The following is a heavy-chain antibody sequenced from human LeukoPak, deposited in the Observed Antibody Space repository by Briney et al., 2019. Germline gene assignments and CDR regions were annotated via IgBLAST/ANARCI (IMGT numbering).Heavy chain of an antibody. CDR2: ISNSDAKT. J-gene: IGHJ4*02. Sequence: GGSLRLSCAASGFTVSSYYMNWVRQTPGKGLEWVSTISNSDAKTYYADSVKGRFTISRDNSKNTLYLQMNSLTAEDTAIFYCAKATGTLTNWGQGILVTVSS. V-gene: IGHV3-23*01. D-gene: IGHD1-1*01. CDR3: AKATGTLTN. CDR1: GFTVSSYY.